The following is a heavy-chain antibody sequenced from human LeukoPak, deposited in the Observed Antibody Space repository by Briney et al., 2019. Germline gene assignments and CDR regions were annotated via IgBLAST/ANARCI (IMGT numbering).Heavy chain of an antibody. CDR1: GGSISSSNSY. J-gene: IGHJ5*02. D-gene: IGHD3-3*01. CDR3: ARVFSYPLRAPFDP. V-gene: IGHV4-61*05. Sequence: SETLSLTCTVSGGSISSSNSYWGWIRQPPGKGLEWIGYIFYSGSTNSNPSLKSRVTISVDTSKNQFSLQLSSVTAADTAVYYCARVFSYPLRAPFDPWGQGTLVTVSS. CDR2: IFYSGST.